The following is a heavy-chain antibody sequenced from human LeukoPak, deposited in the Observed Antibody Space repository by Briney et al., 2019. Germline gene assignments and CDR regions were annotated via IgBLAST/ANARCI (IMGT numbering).Heavy chain of an antibody. V-gene: IGHV4-30-2*01. Sequence: PSETLSLTCTVSGGSISSGGHSWSWIRQPPGKGLEWIGYIYHSGSGSTYYNPSLKSRVTISIDKSKNQFSLKLNSVTPEDTAVYYCVRGQFSAFDIWGQGTMVTVT. CDR2: IYHSGSGST. D-gene: IGHD3-3*01. J-gene: IGHJ3*02. CDR1: GGSISSGGHS. CDR3: VRGQFSAFDI.